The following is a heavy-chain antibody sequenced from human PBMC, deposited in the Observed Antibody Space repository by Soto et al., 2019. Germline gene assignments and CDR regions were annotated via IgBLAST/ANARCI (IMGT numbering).Heavy chain of an antibody. Sequence: GGSLRLSCSASGFTFSSYAMHWVRQAPGKGLEYVSAISSNGGSTYYADSVKGRFTISRDNSKNTLYLQMNSLRAEDTAVYYCARDHCSSTSCYGFDYWGQGTLVTVSS. D-gene: IGHD2-2*01. V-gene: IGHV3-64*04. CDR2: ISSNGGST. CDR3: ARDHCSSTSCYGFDY. J-gene: IGHJ4*02. CDR1: GFTFSSYA.